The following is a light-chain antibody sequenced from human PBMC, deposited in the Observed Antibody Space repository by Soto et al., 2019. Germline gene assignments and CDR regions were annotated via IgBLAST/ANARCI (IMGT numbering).Light chain of an antibody. CDR3: QKYDSGIRT. Sequence: DVQMTQSPSSLSASAGDRVTITCRASQGIHNAVAWYQQKPGKPPKLLMYAASTMQPGVPSRFTARRYGTDLTFTISNLQPEDVATYYCQKYDSGIRTFGGGTTVEIK. CDR2: AAS. CDR1: QGIHNA. J-gene: IGKJ4*01. V-gene: IGKV1-27*01.